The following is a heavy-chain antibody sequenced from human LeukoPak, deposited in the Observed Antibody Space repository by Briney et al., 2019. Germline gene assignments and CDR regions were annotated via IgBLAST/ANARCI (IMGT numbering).Heavy chain of an antibody. CDR2: ISAYNGNT. CDR1: GYTFTSYG. V-gene: IGHV1-18*01. CDR3: ARDRSRLWYFDL. Sequence: ASVRVSCKASGYTFTSYGISWVRQAPGQGLEWMGWISAYNGNTNYAQKLQGRVTITTDESTSTAYMELSSLRSEDTAVYYCARDRSRLWYFDLWGRGTLVTVSS. J-gene: IGHJ2*01.